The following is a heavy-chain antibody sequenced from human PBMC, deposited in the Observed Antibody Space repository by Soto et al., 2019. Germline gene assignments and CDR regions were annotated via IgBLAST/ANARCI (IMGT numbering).Heavy chain of an antibody. Sequence: QVQLQESGPGLVKPSETLSLTCTVSGGSISTYFWSWIRQPPGKGLEWIGYVYYSGSTNYNPSLRSRVTISIDTSKNQFSLKVNSVTAADTAVYYCARGLWFEDENWFDPWGQGTLVTVSS. D-gene: IGHD3-10*01. J-gene: IGHJ5*02. V-gene: IGHV4-59*01. CDR1: GGSISTYF. CDR2: VYYSGST. CDR3: ARGLWFEDENWFDP.